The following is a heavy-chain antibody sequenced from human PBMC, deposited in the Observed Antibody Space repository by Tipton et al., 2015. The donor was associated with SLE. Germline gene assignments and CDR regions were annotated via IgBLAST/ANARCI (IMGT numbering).Heavy chain of an antibody. V-gene: IGHV4-38-2*02. J-gene: IGHJ2*01. CDR2: FYHSANT. D-gene: IGHD1-26*01. CDR1: RYSISSGYY. CDR3: AKADGVVGGQVPYWYFDL. Sequence: TLSLTCIVSRYSISSGYYWGWMRQAPGKELEWVGSFYHSANTYYNPSLKSRLTISVDTSKNQFSLKLSSVTAADTAVYYCAKADGVVGGQVPYWYFDLWGRGTLVTVSS.